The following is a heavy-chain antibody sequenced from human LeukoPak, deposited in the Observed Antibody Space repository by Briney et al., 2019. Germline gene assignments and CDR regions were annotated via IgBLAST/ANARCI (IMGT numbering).Heavy chain of an antibody. V-gene: IGHV4-39*01. J-gene: IGHJ5*02. CDR3: ARRRYYDSRFDP. D-gene: IGHD3-22*01. CDR1: GGSIRSSSYY. Sequence: SETLPLTCTVSGGSIRSSSYYWGWIRQPPGKGLEWIGSIYYSGSTYYNPSLKSRVTISVDTSKNQFSLKLSSVTAADTAVYYCARRRYYDSRFDPWGQGTLVTVSS. CDR2: IYYSGST.